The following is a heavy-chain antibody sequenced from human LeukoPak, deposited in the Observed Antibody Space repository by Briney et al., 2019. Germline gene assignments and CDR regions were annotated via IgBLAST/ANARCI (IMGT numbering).Heavy chain of an antibody. CDR2: ISSNGGST. V-gene: IGHV3-64*01. CDR1: GFTFSSYA. CDR3: ARDDSSRYQADY. D-gene: IGHD3-22*01. Sequence: PGGSLRLSCAASGFTFSSYAMHWVRQAPGKGLEYVSAISSNGGSTYYANSVKGRFTISRDNSKNTLYLQMGSLRAEDMAVYYCARDDSSRYQADYWGQGTLVTVSS. J-gene: IGHJ4*02.